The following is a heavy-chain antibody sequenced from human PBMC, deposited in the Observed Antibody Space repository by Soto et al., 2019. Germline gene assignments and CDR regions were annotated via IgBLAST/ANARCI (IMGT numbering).Heavy chain of an antibody. V-gene: IGHV4-31*03. CDR2: IYYSGNT. J-gene: IGHJ1*01. Sequence: QVQLQESGPGLVKPSQTLSLTCTVSGGSINSGGYYWSWIRQHPGKGLEWIGYIYYSGNTYYNPYLKSRVTISVDTSKNQFSLKLSSVTAADTALYYCASFNTLLGRFQHWGQGTLVTVSS. D-gene: IGHD3-16*01. CDR3: ASFNTLLGRFQH. CDR1: GGSINSGGYY.